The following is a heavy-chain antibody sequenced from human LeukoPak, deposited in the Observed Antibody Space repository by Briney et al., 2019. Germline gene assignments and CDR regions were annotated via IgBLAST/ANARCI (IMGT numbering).Heavy chain of an antibody. D-gene: IGHD4-17*01. V-gene: IGHV4-34*01. Sequence: PSETLSLTRAVYGGSFSGYYWSWIRQPPGKGLEWIGEINHSGSTNYNPSLKSRVTISVDTSKNQFSLKLSSVTAADTAVYYCARVLKDYGDIEYFQHWGQGTLVTVSS. CDR3: ARVLKDYGDIEYFQH. CDR1: GGSFSGYY. J-gene: IGHJ1*01. CDR2: INHSGST.